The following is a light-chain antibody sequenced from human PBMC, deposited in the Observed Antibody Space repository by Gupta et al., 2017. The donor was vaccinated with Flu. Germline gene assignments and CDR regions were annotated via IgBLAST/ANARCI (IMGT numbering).Light chain of an antibody. CDR2: EVM. V-gene: IGLV2-14*01. CDR1: CTGIGPSNY. Sequence: CTGIGPSNYVSWYQQLPGKAPQLILYEVMYRSSGISDRFSGSKYADRASLTISGLRTDDEGEYYCGSFQFTSGLLFGGGTTVTVL. CDR3: GSFQFTSGLL. J-gene: IGLJ2*01.